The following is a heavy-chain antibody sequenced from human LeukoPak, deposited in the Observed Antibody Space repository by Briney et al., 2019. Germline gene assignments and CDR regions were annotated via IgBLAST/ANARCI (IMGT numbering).Heavy chain of an antibody. V-gene: IGHV3-23*01. D-gene: IGHD3-22*01. J-gene: IGHJ4*02. CDR3: AKGADYYDSSGFCDY. CDR2: ISGSGGST. Sequence: GGSLRLSCAASGFTFSTYPMNWVRQAPGKGLEWVSAISGSGGSTYYADSVKGRFTISRDNSKNTLYLQMNSLRAEDTAVYYCAKGADYYDSSGFCDYWGQGTPVTVSS. CDR1: GFTFSTYP.